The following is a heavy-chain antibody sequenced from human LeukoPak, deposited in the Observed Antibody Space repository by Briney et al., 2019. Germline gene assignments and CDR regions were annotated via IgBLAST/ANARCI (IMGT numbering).Heavy chain of an antibody. CDR3: ARAAAFGDDAFDI. V-gene: IGHV1-46*01. CDR2: INPSGGST. CDR1: GYTFISYY. Sequence: GASVKVSCKASGYTFISYYMHWVRQAPGQGLEWMGIINPSGGSTSYAQKFQGRVTMTRDMSTSTVYMELSSLRSEDTAVYYCARAAAFGDDAFDIWGQGTMVTVSS. D-gene: IGHD3-10*01. J-gene: IGHJ3*02.